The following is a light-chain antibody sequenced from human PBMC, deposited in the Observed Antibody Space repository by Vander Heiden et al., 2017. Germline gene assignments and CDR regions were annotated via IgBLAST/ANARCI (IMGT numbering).Light chain of an antibody. CDR2: RDS. Sequence: SSDLTQPPSSSVALGQTARITCGGNNIGSKSVHWYQQKPGQAPVLVIYRDSNRPSGIPERFSGSNSGNTATLTISRVQAGDEFDYYCQVWDSSTAGVVFGGGTKLTVL. CDR1: NIGSKS. J-gene: IGLJ2*01. V-gene: IGLV3-9*01. CDR3: QVWDSSTAGVV.